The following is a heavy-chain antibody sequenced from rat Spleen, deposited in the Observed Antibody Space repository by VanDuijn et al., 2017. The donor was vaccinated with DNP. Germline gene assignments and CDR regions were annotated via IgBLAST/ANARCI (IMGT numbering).Heavy chain of an antibody. Sequence: EVQLVESGGGLVQPGRSLKLSCAASGFTFSDYYMAWVRQAPTKGLEWVAYISYDGGSTYYGDSVKGRFTISRDNAKSTLYLQMNSLRSEDMATYYCARHRGDYWGQGVMVTVSS. CDR1: GFTFSDYY. CDR3: ARHRGDY. V-gene: IGHV5-22*01. J-gene: IGHJ2*01. D-gene: IGHD4-3*01. CDR2: ISYDGGST.